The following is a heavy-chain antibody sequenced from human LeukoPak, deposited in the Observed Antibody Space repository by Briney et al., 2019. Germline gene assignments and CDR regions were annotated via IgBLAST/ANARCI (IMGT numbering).Heavy chain of an antibody. CDR2: ITPMFGTA. V-gene: IGHV1-69*13. Sequence: SVKVSCKASGGTFSSYAISWVRQAPGQGLEWMGGITPMFGTAKYAQKFQGRVTITADESTSTAYMELSSLRSEDTAVYYCARDSSEFRSLIFHWGQGTLVTVSS. J-gene: IGHJ1*01. D-gene: IGHD3-9*01. CDR3: ARDSSEFRSLIFH. CDR1: GGTFSSYA.